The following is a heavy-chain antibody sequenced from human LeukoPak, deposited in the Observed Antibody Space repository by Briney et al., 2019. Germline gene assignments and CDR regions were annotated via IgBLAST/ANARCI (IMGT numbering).Heavy chain of an antibody. D-gene: IGHD5-18*01. CDR1: GYTFDDYA. Sequence: GGSLRLSCEASGYTFDDYAMHWVRQAPGKGLEWVSAISWSSGSIGYADSVKGRFTISRDNGENSLYLQMNSLRTEDTALYYCAKGHTYGLGESYLDFWGQGTLVSVSS. J-gene: IGHJ4*02. V-gene: IGHV3-9*01. CDR3: AKGHTYGLGESYLDF. CDR2: ISWSSGSI.